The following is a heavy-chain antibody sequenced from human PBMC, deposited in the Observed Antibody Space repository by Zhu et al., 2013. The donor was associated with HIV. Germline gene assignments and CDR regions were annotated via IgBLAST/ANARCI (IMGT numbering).Heavy chain of an antibody. CDR1: GYKFTSNG. J-gene: IGHJ4*02. CDR2: ISAYNGNT. D-gene: IGHD7-27*01. CDR3: AREGPTLTTAFDSGVDY. Sequence: QVQLVQSGAEVKKPGASVKVSCKASGYKFTSNGISWVRQAPGQGLEWMGWISAYNGNTNYAQKFQGRVTMTTDRSTNTAYMELKSLGSDDTAVYYCAREGPTLTTAFDSGVDYWGRGNPSITVSS. V-gene: IGHV1-18*01.